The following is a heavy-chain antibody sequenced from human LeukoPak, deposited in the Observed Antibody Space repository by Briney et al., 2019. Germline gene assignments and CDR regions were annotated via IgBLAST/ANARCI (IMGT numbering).Heavy chain of an antibody. D-gene: IGHD5-24*01. CDR1: GYTFTRYY. CDR2: INPSGGRT. CDR3: ARDYVGMSTIRDFGY. J-gene: IGHJ4*02. Sequence: ASVKVSCKASGYTFTRYYLHWVRQAPGQGLEWTGIINPSGGRTNNAQQFQGRVTMTRDTSTSTVYMQLSSLRSEDTAVYYCARDYVGMSTIRDFGYWGQGTLVTVSS. V-gene: IGHV1-46*01.